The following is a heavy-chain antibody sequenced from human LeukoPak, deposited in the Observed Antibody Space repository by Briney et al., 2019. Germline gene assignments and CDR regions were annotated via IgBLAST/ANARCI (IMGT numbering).Heavy chain of an antibody. CDR3: AREIVGATLGNFDY. V-gene: IGHV3-7*03. J-gene: IGHJ4*02. Sequence: SGGSLRLSCAASGFTFSSYWMSWVRQAPGKGLEWVANIKQDGSEKYYVDSVKGRFTISRDNAKNSLYLQMNSLRAEDTAVYYCAREIVGATLGNFDYWGQGTLVTVSS. CDR2: IKQDGSEK. D-gene: IGHD1-26*01. CDR1: GFTFSSYW.